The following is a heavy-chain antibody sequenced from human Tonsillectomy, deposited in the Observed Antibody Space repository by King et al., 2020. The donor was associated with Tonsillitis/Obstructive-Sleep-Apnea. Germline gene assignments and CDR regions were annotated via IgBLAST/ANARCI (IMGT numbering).Heavy chain of an antibody. CDR3: ARLWDMVTTENDAFDI. CDR2: IYPGDSDT. V-gene: IGHV5-51*01. J-gene: IGHJ3*02. D-gene: IGHD5-12*01. CDR1: GYSFTSYW. Sequence: QLVQSGAEVKKPGESLKISCKGSGYSFTSYWIGWVRQMPGKCLEWMGIIYPGDSDTGYSPSFQGQVTIPADKSISTAYLQWSSLKASDTAMYYCARLWDMVTTENDAFDIWGQGTMVTVSS.